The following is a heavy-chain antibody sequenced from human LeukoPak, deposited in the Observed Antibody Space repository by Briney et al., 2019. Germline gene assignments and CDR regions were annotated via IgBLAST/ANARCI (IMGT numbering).Heavy chain of an antibody. J-gene: IGHJ4*02. Sequence: GGSLKLSCAASGFTFSGSAMHWVRQASGKGLEWVGRIRSKANSYATAYAASVKGRFTIPRDDSKNTAYLQMNSLKTEDTAVYYCTRSCAGTTAPGGYWGQGTLVTVSS. CDR2: IRSKANSYAT. V-gene: IGHV3-73*01. D-gene: IGHD1-1*01. CDR3: TRSCAGTTAPGGY. CDR1: GFTFSGSA.